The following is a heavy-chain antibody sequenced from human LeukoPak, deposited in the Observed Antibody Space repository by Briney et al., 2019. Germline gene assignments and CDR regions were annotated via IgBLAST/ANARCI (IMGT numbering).Heavy chain of an antibody. CDR1: GGSFSGYY. CDR3: ARQYGSGSYYPPLDC. Sequence: PSETLSLTCAVYGGSFSGYYWSWIRQPPGKGLEWIGEINHSGSTNYNPSLKSRVTISVDTSKNQFSLKLSSVTAADTAVYYCARQYGSGSYYPPLDCWGQGTLVTVSS. V-gene: IGHV4-34*01. J-gene: IGHJ4*02. CDR2: INHSGST. D-gene: IGHD3-10*01.